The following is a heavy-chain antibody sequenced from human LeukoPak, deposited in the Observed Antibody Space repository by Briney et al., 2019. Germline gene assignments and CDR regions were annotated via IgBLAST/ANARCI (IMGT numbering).Heavy chain of an antibody. CDR3: ARDGRDSKGDY. Sequence: GGSLRLSCVASGFTFDTYSMNWIRQAPGKGLEWTSYITDDSKTIYYADSVKGRFTISRDNAKNSLYLQMNSLRAEDTAVYYCARDGRDSKGDYWSQGTLVTVSS. CDR1: GFTFDTYS. D-gene: IGHD1-14*01. V-gene: IGHV3-48*01. J-gene: IGHJ4*02. CDR2: ITDDSKTI.